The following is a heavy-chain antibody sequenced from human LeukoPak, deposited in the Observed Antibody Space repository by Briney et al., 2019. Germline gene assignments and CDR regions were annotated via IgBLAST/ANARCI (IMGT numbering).Heavy chain of an antibody. Sequence: GASVKVSCKASGYTFTDYYMHWVRQAPGQGLEWMGWINPNSGGTYYAQKFQGRVTMARDTSISTAYMELSTMRSDDTAVYYCARGSSKNQFRSEWYFDYWGQGTLVTVSS. CDR1: GYTFTDYY. D-gene: IGHD3-10*01. V-gene: IGHV1-2*02. CDR2: INPNSGGT. CDR3: ARGSSKNQFRSEWYFDY. J-gene: IGHJ4*02.